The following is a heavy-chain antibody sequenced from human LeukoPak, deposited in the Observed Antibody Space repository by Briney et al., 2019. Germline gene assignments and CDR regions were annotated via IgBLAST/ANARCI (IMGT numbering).Heavy chain of an antibody. CDR1: GYTFTGYY. Sequence: ASVKVSCKASGYTFTGYYMHWVRQAPGQGLEWMGWINPNSGGTNYAQKFQGRVTMTRDTSISTAYMELSRLRSDDTAVYYCARVDLQSAVAGGSNYFDYWGQGTLVTVSS. J-gene: IGHJ4*02. V-gene: IGHV1-2*02. CDR2: INPNSGGT. CDR3: ARVDLQSAVAGGSNYFDY. D-gene: IGHD6-19*01.